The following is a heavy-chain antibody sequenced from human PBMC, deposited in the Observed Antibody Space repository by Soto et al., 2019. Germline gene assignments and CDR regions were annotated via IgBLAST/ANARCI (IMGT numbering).Heavy chain of an antibody. D-gene: IGHD4-17*01. V-gene: IGHV1-18*01. CDR1: GYTFSSYG. CDR2: SSAYNGKT. CDR3: ARGTTVETGSY. J-gene: IGHJ4*02. Sequence: QVQLVQSGAEVKKPGASVKVSCKASGYTFSSYGINWVRQAPGQGLEWMGGSSAYNGKTNYAQRLQCRVTMTIDTSTSTSDMELGCRRADYAAVYYCARGTTVETGSYWGQGTLVPVSS.